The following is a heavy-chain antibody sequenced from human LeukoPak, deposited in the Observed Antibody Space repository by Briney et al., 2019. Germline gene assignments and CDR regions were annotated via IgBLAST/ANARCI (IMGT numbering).Heavy chain of an antibody. Sequence: SETLSPTCTVSGGSISSYYWSWIRQPPGKGLEWIGYIYYSGSTNYNPSLKSRVTISVDTSKNQFSLKLSSVTAADTAVYYCARGSLVRGAFDIWGQGTMVTVSS. D-gene: IGHD3-10*01. J-gene: IGHJ3*02. V-gene: IGHV4-59*01. CDR3: ARGSLVRGAFDI. CDR1: GGSISSYY. CDR2: IYYSGST.